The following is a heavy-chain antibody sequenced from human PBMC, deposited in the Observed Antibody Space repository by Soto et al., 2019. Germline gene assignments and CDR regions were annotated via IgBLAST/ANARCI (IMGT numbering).Heavy chain of an antibody. D-gene: IGHD6-19*01. CDR2: TYYRSKWYN. J-gene: IGHJ5*02. Sequence: TLSLTCAISGDSVSSNSAAWNWIRQSPSRGLEWLGRTYYRSKWYNDYAVSVKSRITINPDTSKNQFSLQLNSVTPEDTAVYYCAREVKPWPVREDWFDPCGQGTLVTVYS. CDR1: GDSVSSNSAA. CDR3: AREVKPWPVREDWFDP. V-gene: IGHV6-1*01.